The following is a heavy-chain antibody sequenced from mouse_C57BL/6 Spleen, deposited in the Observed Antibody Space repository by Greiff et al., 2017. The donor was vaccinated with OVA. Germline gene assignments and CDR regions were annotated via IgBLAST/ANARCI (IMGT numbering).Heavy chain of an antibody. CDR2: IDPANGNT. CDR1: GFNIKNTY. J-gene: IGHJ4*01. D-gene: IGHD1-1*01. V-gene: IGHV14-3*01. Sequence: VQLQQSVAELVRPGASVKLSCTASGFNIKNTYMHWVKQRPEQGLEWIGRIDPANGNTKYAPKFQGKATITADTSSNTAYLQLSSLTSEDTAIYYCARSLSHYYGSSYYAMDYWGQGTSVTVSS. CDR3: ARSLSHYYGSSYYAMDY.